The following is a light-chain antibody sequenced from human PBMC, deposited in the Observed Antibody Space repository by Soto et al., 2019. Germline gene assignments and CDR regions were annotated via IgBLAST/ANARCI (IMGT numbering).Light chain of an antibody. Sequence: AIPLTQSPSSLSASVGDRVSITCRASQGISSALAWYQHKPGKPPKILIYDASSLQSGVPSRFSGSESGTECTLTISSLQPEDFATYYCQQLKSYPFTFGQGTRLEIK. V-gene: IGKV1-13*02. CDR3: QQLKSYPFT. J-gene: IGKJ5*01. CDR1: QGISSA. CDR2: DAS.